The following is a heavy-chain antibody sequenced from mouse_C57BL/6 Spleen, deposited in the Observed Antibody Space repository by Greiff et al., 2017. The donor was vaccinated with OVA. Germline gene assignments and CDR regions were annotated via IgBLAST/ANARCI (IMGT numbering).Heavy chain of an antibody. J-gene: IGHJ1*03. CDR1: GFTFSSYG. V-gene: IGHV5-6*01. CDR2: ISSGGSYT. Sequence: EVKVVESGGDLVKPGGSLKLSCAASGFTFSSYGMSWVRQTPDKRLAWVATISSGGSYTYSPASVKGRFTISRDNAKNTLYLQMSSLKSEDTAMYYCARHEDYGNYDWYFDVWGTGTTVTVSS. D-gene: IGHD2-1*01. CDR3: ARHEDYGNYDWYFDV.